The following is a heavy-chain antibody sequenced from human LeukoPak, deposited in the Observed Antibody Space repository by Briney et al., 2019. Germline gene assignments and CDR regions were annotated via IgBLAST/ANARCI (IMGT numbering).Heavy chain of an antibody. V-gene: IGHV3-21*01. Sequence: PGGSLRLSCAASGFTFSSYSMNWVRQAPGKGLEWVSSISSSSSYIYYADSVKGRFTISRDNAKNSLYLQMNSLRAEDTAVYYCARLQPAGGGSYFAFDYWAREPWSPSPQ. CDR2: ISSSSSYI. D-gene: IGHD1-26*01. CDR1: GFTFSSYS. J-gene: IGHJ4*02. CDR3: ARLQPAGGGSYFAFDY.